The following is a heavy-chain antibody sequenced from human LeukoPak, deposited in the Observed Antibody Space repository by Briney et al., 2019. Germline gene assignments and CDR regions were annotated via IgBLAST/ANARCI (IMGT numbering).Heavy chain of an antibody. CDR2: ISSSSSYI. V-gene: IGHV3-21*01. D-gene: IGHD3-22*01. J-gene: IGHJ4*02. Sequence: GSLRLSCAASGFTFSSYSMNWVRQAPGKGLEWVSSISSSSSYIYYADSVKGRFTISRDNAKNSLYLQMNSLRAEDTAVYYCARELGDSSGYSSFDYWGQGTLVTVSS. CDR1: GFTFSSYS. CDR3: ARELGDSSGYSSFDY.